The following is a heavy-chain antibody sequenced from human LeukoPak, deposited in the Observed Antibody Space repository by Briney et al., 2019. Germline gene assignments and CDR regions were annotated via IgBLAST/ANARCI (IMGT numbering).Heavy chain of an antibody. V-gene: IGHV3-66*01. CDR3: ARDYRYYYGSGSYYY. J-gene: IGHJ4*02. CDR2: IYSGGST. Sequence: GGSLRLSCAASGFTVSSNYISWVRQAPGKGLEWVSVIYSGGSTYYADSVKGRFTISRDNSKNTLYLQMNSLRAEDTAVYYCARDYRYYYGSGSYYYWGQGTMVTVSS. D-gene: IGHD3-10*01. CDR1: GFTVSSNY.